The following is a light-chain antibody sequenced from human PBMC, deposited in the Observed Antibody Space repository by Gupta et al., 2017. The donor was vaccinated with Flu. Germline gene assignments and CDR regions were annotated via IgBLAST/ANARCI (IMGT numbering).Light chain of an antibody. J-gene: IGLJ2*01. CDR3: SSYAGTYTFWI. Sequence: QSALTQPRPVSGSPGQSVTISCTGASSDVGGYNYVSWYQQHPGKAPKLMIYEVTKRPPGVPDRFSGSKSGNTASLTISGLQAGDEADYYCSSYAGTYTFWIFGGGTKLTVL. V-gene: IGLV2-11*01. CDR1: SSDVGGYNY. CDR2: EVT.